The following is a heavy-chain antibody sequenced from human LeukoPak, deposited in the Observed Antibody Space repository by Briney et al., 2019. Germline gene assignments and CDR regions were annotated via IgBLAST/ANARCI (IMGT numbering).Heavy chain of an antibody. Sequence: SETLSLTCTVSGGSVSSNIYYWNWIRQPPGKGLEWVGYIYYSGSTNYNPALKSRVTISVDTSKNQFSLKLTSLTAADTAVYYCAREDSSGYLGYWGQGTLVAVSS. CDR2: IYYSGST. J-gene: IGHJ4*02. D-gene: IGHD3-22*01. V-gene: IGHV4-61*01. CDR3: AREDSSGYLGY. CDR1: GGSVSSNIYY.